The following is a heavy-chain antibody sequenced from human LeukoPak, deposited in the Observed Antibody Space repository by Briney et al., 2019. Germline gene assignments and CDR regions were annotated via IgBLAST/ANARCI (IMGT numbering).Heavy chain of an antibody. CDR2: IWYDGSDK. V-gene: IGHV3-33*01. J-gene: IGHJ4*02. D-gene: IGHD3-22*01. CDR1: GLTFSIYV. CDR3: ARKYFDNSGYGYFDY. Sequence: GGSLTLSCSASGLTFSIYVMHWLRQAPGKGREWVAVIWYDGSDKYYADSVKGRFTISRDNSKNTLYLQMNSLRAEDTAVYYCARKYFDNSGYGYFDYWGQGTLVTVSS.